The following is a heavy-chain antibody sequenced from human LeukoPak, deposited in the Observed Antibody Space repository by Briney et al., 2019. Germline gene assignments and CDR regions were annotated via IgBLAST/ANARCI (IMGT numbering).Heavy chain of an antibody. V-gene: IGHV4-59*05. CDR1: GGSISSYY. CDR3: ARQSTDRSGGNGKIDC. J-gene: IGHJ4*02. Sequence: SETLSLTCTVSGGSISSYYWNWIRQPPGKGLEWIGSIYYSGSTYYNPSLKSRVTISVDTSKNQFSLKLSSVTAADTAVYYCARQSTDRSGGNGKIDCWGQGTLVTVSS. D-gene: IGHD2-15*01. CDR2: IYYSGST.